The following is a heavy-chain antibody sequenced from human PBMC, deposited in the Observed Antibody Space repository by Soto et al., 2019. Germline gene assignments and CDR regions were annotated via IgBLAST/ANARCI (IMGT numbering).Heavy chain of an antibody. V-gene: IGHV3-23*01. J-gene: IGHJ2*01. CDR3: EKDGPRRQIGPQGCFDV. CDR1: GFSFSAYA. Sequence: GGSLRLSCAASGFSFSAYAFAWVRQAPWKGLQWVAAISIGDIPYFGDSVRDGFTISSDNSKNTVYLQLNSLRVDDTAVYYCEKDGPRRQIGPQGCFDVWGHRTLVPVSP. CDR2: ISIGDIP. D-gene: IGHD2-21*01.